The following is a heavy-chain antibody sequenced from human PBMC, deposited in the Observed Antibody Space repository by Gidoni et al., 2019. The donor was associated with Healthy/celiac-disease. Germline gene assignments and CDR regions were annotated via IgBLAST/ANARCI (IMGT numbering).Heavy chain of an antibody. J-gene: IGHJ3*02. V-gene: IGHV4-39*01. D-gene: IGHD5-12*01. CDR1: AGSISSSSYY. Sequence: QLQLQESGPGLVKPSETLSLTCTVSAGSISSSSYYWGWIRQPPGKGLEWIGSIYYSGSTYYNPSLKSRVTISVDTSKNQFSLKLSSVTAADTAVYYCARLLIDRGYSGYEGGRYAFDIWGQGTMVTVSS. CDR2: IYYSGST. CDR3: ARLLIDRGYSGYEGGRYAFDI.